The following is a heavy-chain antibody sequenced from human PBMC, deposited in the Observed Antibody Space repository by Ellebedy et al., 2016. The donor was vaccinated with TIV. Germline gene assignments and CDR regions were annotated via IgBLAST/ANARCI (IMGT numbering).Heavy chain of an antibody. CDR3: ARYYDSSGYIDY. V-gene: IGHV4-38-2*02. D-gene: IGHD3-22*01. Sequence: SETLSLTCTVSGYSISSGYYWGWIRQPPGKGLEWIGSIYHSGSTYYNPSLKSRVTISVDTSKNQFSLKLSSVTAADTALYYCARYYDSSGYIDYWGQGTLVTVSS. CDR2: IYHSGST. J-gene: IGHJ4*02. CDR1: GYSISSGYY.